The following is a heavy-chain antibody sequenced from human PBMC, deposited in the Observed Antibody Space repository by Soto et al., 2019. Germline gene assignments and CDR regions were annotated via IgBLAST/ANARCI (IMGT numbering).Heavy chain of an antibody. J-gene: IGHJ6*02. D-gene: IGHD2-2*01. V-gene: IGHV4-31*01. CDR2: IYYSGST. CDR1: GGSISSGGYY. Sequence: SETLSLTCTVSGGSISSGGYYWSWIRQHPGKGLEWIGYIYYSGSTYYNPSLKSQVTISVDTSKNKFSLKLSSVTAADTAVYYCARDRIVVVPAAINYYYYGMDVWGQGTTVTVSS. CDR3: ARDRIVVVPAAINYYYYGMDV.